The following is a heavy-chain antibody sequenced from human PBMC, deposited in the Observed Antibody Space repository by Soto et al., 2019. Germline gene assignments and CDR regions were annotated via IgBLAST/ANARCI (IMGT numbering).Heavy chain of an antibody. CDR3: ATEQEWAWNYGAFDI. CDR2: FDPEDGET. Sequence: ASVKVSCKVSGYTLTELSMHWVRQAPGKGLEWMGGFDPEDGETIYAQKFQGRVTMTEDTSTDTAYMELSSLRSEDTAVYYCATEQEWAWNYGAFDIWGQGTMVTVSS. CDR1: GYTLTELS. J-gene: IGHJ3*02. V-gene: IGHV1-24*01. D-gene: IGHD1-7*01.